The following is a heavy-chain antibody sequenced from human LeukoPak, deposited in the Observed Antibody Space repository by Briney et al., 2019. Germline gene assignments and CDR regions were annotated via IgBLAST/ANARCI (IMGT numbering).Heavy chain of an antibody. D-gene: IGHD6-19*01. CDR2: IKSKVDGGTT. Sequence: GGSLRLSCAPAVFTLIKAWLSGVPDALGRGGECVGRIKSKVDGGTTDYAAPVKGRFTISRDNSKNTLYLQMNSLKTEDTAVYYCTTVREWLVRRHDGMDVWGQGTPVTVSS. CDR3: TTVREWLVRRHDGMDV. CDR1: VFTLIKAW. J-gene: IGHJ6*02. V-gene: IGHV3-15*01.